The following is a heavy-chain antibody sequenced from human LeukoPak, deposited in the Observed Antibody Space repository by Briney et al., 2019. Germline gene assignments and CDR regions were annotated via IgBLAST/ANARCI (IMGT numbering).Heavy chain of an antibody. CDR1: GFAFSSYG. CDR2: ISNDGSTK. J-gene: IGHJ4*02. V-gene: IGHV3-30*18. CDR3: AKEGRYGDYFDY. D-gene: IGHD4-17*01. Sequence: GGSLRLSCAASGFAFSSYGIYWVRQAPGKGLEWVALISNDGSTKYYADSVKGRFTISRDNSKNTVYLQMNSLRPYDTAVYYCAKEGRYGDYFDYWGQGTLVTVSS.